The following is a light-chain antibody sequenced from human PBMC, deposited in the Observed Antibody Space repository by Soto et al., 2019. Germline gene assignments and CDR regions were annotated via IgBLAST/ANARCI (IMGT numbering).Light chain of an antibody. CDR1: QSVSIY. CDR2: DAS. CDR3: QQRSNWPRT. J-gene: IGKJ2*01. V-gene: IGKV3-11*01. Sequence: IVLTQSPATLSLSPGERATLSCRASQSVSIYLAWYQQKPGQAPRLLIYDASNRATGIPARFSGSGSGTDFTLNISSLEPEDFAVYYCQQRSNWPRTFGQGTKLEIK.